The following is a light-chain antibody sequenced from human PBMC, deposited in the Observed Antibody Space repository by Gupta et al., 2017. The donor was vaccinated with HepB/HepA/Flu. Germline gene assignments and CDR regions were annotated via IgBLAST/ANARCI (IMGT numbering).Light chain of an antibody. J-gene: IGKJ5*01. CDR2: WAS. Sequence: DIVMTQSPDSLAVSLGERATIKCKSSQSVLFYSNNKNNLAWYQQKPGQPPKLLIYWASTRESGVPDRGSGSGSGTEFTLTISRLQAEDVALYYCQQYHSVPLTCGQGTRLEIK. CDR3: QQYHSVPLT. V-gene: IGKV4-1*01. CDR1: QSVLFYSNNKNN.